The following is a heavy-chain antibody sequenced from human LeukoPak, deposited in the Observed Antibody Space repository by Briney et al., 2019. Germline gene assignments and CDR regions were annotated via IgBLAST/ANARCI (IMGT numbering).Heavy chain of an antibody. CDR3: ARDAPNYDFWSGYYDW. CDR1: GFTVSSNY. Sequence: GGSLRLSCAASGFTVSSNYMSWVRQAPGKGLEWVSVIYSGGSTYYADSVKSRFTISRDNSKNTLYLQMNSLRAEDTAVYYCARDAPNYDFWSGYYDWWGQGTLVTVSS. D-gene: IGHD3-3*01. V-gene: IGHV3-66*01. CDR2: IYSGGST. J-gene: IGHJ4*02.